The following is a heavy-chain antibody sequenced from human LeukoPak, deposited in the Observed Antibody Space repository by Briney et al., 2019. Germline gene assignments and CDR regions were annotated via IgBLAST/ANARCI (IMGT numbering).Heavy chain of an antibody. CDR1: GFTFSSYA. D-gene: IGHD6-19*01. V-gene: IGHV3-23*01. CDR2: ISGSGDST. J-gene: IGHJ4*02. Sequence: GGSLRLSCAASGFTFSSYAMSWVRQAPGKGLEWVSAISGSGDSTYYADSVKGRLTISRDTAKSSLYLQMNSLRAEDTAVYYCARLRAGDYFDYWGQGTLVTVSS. CDR3: ARLRAGDYFDY.